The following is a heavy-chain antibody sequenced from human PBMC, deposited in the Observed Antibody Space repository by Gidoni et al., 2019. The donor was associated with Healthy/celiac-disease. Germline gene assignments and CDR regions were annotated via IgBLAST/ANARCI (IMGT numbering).Heavy chain of an antibody. V-gene: IGHV4-61*01. Sequence: QVQLQESGPGLVKPSETLSLTCTVSGGSVSSGSYYWSWIRQPPGKGLEWIGYIYYSGSTNYNPSLKSRGTISVDTSKNQFSLKLSSVTAADTAVYYCARDLGEDAFDIWGQGTMVTVSS. CDR2: IYYSGST. J-gene: IGHJ3*02. CDR1: GGSVSSGSYY. CDR3: ARDLGEDAFDI.